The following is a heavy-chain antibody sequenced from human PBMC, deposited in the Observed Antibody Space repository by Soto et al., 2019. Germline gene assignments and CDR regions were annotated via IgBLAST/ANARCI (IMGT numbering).Heavy chain of an antibody. J-gene: IGHJ5*02. CDR2: INQDGSAK. CDR1: GFTFSDYY. V-gene: IGHV3-7*05. CDR3: ARWNGGFDP. Sequence: EEQLVESGGGLVQPGGSLRLSCAASGFTFSDYYMSWVRQAPGKGLEWVANINQDGSAKSYVDSVRGRFTISRDNGTHSLSLQMDSLRADDTAVYYCARWNGGFDPWGQGTLVTVSS. D-gene: IGHD1-1*01.